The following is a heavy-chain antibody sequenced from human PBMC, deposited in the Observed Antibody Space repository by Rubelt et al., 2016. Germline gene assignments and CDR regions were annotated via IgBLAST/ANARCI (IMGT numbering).Heavy chain of an antibody. J-gene: IGHJ6*02. CDR3: ARETGGPNYYYGMDV. CDR1: GFTFSSYS. Sequence: EVQLVESGGGLVKPGGSLRLSCAASGFTFSSYSMNWVRQAPGKGLEWVSSISSSSSYIYYADSVKGRFTISRDNAKNSLYLQMNSLRAEDTAVYYCARETGGPNYYYGMDVWGQGTTVTVSS. D-gene: IGHD1-1*01. V-gene: IGHV3-21*01. CDR2: ISSSSSYI.